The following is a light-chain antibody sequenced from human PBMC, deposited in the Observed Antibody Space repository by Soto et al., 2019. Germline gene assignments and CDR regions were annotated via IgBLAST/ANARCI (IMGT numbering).Light chain of an antibody. Sequence: EIVLTQSPGTLSLSPGERATLSCRASQSVSSSYLAWYQQKPGQAPRLLIYGASSRATGIPDRFSGSGSGTDFTLTISRLEPEDFAVYYCQQYGSSLALTFGGGTKV. CDR3: QQYGSSLALT. CDR1: QSVSSSY. V-gene: IGKV3-20*01. J-gene: IGKJ4*01. CDR2: GAS.